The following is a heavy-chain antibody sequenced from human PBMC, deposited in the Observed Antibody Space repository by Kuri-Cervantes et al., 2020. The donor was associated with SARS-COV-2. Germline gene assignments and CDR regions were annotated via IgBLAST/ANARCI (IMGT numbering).Heavy chain of an antibody. D-gene: IGHD7-27*01. V-gene: IGHV1-46*01. CDR1: GYTFTSYY. Sequence: ASVKVSCKASGYTFTSYYMHWVRQAPGQGREWMGIINPSGGSASYAQKFQGRVTMTRETSTSTVYMELSSRRSEDTAVYYCAIAELTGIDYWGQGTLVTVSS. CDR3: AIAELTGIDY. J-gene: IGHJ4*02. CDR2: INPSGGSA.